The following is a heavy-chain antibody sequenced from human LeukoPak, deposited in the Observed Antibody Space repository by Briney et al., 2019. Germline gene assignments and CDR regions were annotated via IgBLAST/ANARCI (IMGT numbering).Heavy chain of an antibody. J-gene: IGHJ4*02. Sequence: GASVKVSCKASGYMFTGYYMHWVRQAPGQGREWMGWINPNSGGTHYAQKFQGRVTMTRDTSISTAYMDLSRLRSDDTAVYYCARPNGSGSYYAGAYDYWGQGTLVTVSS. CDR1: GYMFTGYY. D-gene: IGHD3-10*01. CDR3: ARPNGSGSYYAGAYDY. V-gene: IGHV1-2*02. CDR2: INPNSGGT.